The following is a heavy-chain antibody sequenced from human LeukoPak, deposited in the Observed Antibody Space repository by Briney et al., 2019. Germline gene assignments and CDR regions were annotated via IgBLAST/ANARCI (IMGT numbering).Heavy chain of an antibody. Sequence: GGSLRLSCATSGFTFSDYTMNWVRQAPGRGLEWISDIGFGSGFVSYSDSVKGRFTISRDTARNSVDLQMNSLRADDTAVYYCARDHKWAFDYWGQGTLVTVSS. V-gene: IGHV3-21*05. CDR1: GFTFSDYT. D-gene: IGHD1-26*01. J-gene: IGHJ4*02. CDR3: ARDHKWAFDY. CDR2: IGFGSGFV.